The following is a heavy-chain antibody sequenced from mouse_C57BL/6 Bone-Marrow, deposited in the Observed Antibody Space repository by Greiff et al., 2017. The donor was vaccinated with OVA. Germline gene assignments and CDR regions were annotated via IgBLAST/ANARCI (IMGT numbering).Heavy chain of an antibody. CDR2: IRSKSNNYAT. D-gene: IGHD2-4*01. CDR3: VRYYDYDVWYAMDY. CDR1: GFSFNTYA. J-gene: IGHJ4*01. V-gene: IGHV10-1*01. Sequence: EVKLVESGGGLVQPTGSLKLSCAASGFSFNTYAMNWVRQAPGKGLEWVARIRSKSNNYATYYADSVKDRFTISRDDSESMLYLQMNNLKTEDTAMYYCVRYYDYDVWYAMDYWGQGTSVTVSS.